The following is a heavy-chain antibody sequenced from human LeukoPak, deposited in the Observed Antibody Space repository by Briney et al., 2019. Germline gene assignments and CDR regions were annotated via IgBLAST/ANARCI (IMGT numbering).Heavy chain of an antibody. V-gene: IGHV1-69*04. CDR3: ARGGGLSAAGYYYYYGMDV. CDR2: IIPILGIA. D-gene: IGHD6-13*01. Sequence: SVKVSCKASGGTFSSYAISWVRQAPGQGLEWMGRIIPILGIANYAQKFQGRVTITADKSTSTAYMELSSLRSEDTAVYYCARGGGLSAAGYYYYYGMDVWGQGTTVTVSS. CDR1: GGTFSSYA. J-gene: IGHJ6*02.